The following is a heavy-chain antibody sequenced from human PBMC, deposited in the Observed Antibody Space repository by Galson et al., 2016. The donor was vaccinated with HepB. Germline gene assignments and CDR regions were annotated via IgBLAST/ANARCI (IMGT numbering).Heavy chain of an antibody. J-gene: IGHJ5*01. CDR2: INYAGFT. D-gene: IGHD2-15*01. CDR1: GGSFNDHY. V-gene: IGHV4-34*01. Sequence: SETLSLSCGVYGGSFNDHYWSWIRQPPGKGLEWIGEINYAGFTKYNPSLKSRVNISVDTSKNQFSLKLNSTSAADTAVYFCSRVEVAATNWFDSWGQGTLVTVSS. CDR3: SRVEVAATNWFDS.